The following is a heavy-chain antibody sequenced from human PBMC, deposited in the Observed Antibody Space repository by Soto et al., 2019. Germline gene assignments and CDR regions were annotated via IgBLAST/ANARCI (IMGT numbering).Heavy chain of an antibody. Sequence: GGSLRLSCAASGFTFSSYAMHWVRQAPGKGLEWVAVISYDGSNKYYADSVKGRFTISRDNSKNMLYLQMNSLRAEDTAVYYCARDLTGWVITMVRGVISSAYYYGMDVWGQGTTVTVSS. J-gene: IGHJ6*02. D-gene: IGHD3-10*01. CDR2: ISYDGSNK. CDR1: GFTFSSYA. V-gene: IGHV3-30-3*01. CDR3: ARDLTGWVITMVRGVISSAYYYGMDV.